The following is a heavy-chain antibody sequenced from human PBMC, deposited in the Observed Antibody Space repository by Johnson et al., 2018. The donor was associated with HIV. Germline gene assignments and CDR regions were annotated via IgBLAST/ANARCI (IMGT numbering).Heavy chain of an antibody. CDR3: ARGVKQQLSVVDAFDI. Sequence: QVQLVESGGDLVKPGGSLRLSCAASGFTFSDYYMSWIRQAPGKGLEWVSYISSSGSTIYYADSVKGRFTISRDNAKNSLYLQMNSLRAEDTAVYFCARGVKQQLSVVDAFDIWGQGTMVTVSS. V-gene: IGHV3-11*04. CDR1: GFTFSDYY. D-gene: IGHD6-13*01. J-gene: IGHJ3*02. CDR2: ISSSGSTI.